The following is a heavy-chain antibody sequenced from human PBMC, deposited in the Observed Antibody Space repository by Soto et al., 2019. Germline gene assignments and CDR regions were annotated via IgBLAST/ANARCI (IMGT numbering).Heavy chain of an antibody. CDR2: ISGSGGST. V-gene: IGHV3-23*01. J-gene: IGHJ4*02. Sequence: PGGSLRLSCAASGFTFSSFAMSWVRQAPGKGLDWVSAISGSGGSTYSADSVKGRFTISRDNSKNTLYLQMSSLRAKDTAVYYCARGFSAGKRRSTHFWGQGSLVTGSS. CDR1: GFTFSSFA. CDR3: ARGFSAGKRRSTHF. D-gene: IGHD1-1*01.